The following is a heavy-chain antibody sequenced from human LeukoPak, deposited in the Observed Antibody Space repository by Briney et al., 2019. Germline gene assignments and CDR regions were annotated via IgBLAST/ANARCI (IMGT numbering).Heavy chain of an antibody. D-gene: IGHD5-12*01. CDR2: ISGSGGSA. CDR1: GFTFSSYG. CDR3: AKDLSKWPSHGY. V-gene: IGHV3-23*01. Sequence: PGGSLRLSCAASGFTFSSYGMSWVRQAPGKGLEWVSAISGSGGSAYYADSVKGRFTISRDNSKNTLYLQMNSLRAEDTAVYYCAKDLSKWPSHGYWGQGTLVTVSS. J-gene: IGHJ4*02.